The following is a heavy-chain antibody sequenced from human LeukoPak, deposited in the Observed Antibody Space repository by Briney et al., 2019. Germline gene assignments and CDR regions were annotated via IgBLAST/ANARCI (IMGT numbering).Heavy chain of an antibody. CDR2: ISGSGGNT. J-gene: IGHJ3*02. V-gene: IGHV3-23*01. CDR1: GFTFSSYA. CDR3: AKVSRAYYYDPPDAFDI. Sequence: GGSLRLSCAASGFTFSSYAMSWVRQAPGKGLEWVSTISGSGGNTYYADSVKGRFTISRDNSKNTLYLQMNSLRAEDTAVYYCAKVSRAYYYDPPDAFDIWGQGTMVTVSS. D-gene: IGHD3-22*01.